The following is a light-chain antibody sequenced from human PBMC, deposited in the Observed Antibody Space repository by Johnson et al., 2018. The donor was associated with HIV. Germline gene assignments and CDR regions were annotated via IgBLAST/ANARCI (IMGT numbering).Light chain of an antibody. Sequence: QSVLTQPPSVSAAPGQKVTISCSGSSSNIGNNYVSWYRQLPGTAPKLLIYENNKRSSGIPDRFSGPKSGTSATLGITGLQTGDEADYYCGTWDSSLSGGVFVSGTKFPVL. CDR3: GTWDSSLSGGV. CDR1: SSNIGNNY. V-gene: IGLV1-51*02. J-gene: IGLJ1*01. CDR2: ENN.